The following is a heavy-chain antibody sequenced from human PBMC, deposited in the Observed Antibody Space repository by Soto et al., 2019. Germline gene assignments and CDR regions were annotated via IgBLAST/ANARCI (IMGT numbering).Heavy chain of an antibody. Sequence: QAQLVQSGAEVKKPGSSVKVSCKASGGTFSTYIISWVRQAPGQGLEWMGRIIPILGIANYAQNFQGRVTITADKSTRTVYMELSSLRSEDTAVYYCAREDYYGSGSYYNNDAFAIWGQGTMVTVSS. J-gene: IGHJ3*02. CDR2: IIPILGIA. CDR1: GGTFSTYI. CDR3: AREDYYGSGSYYNNDAFAI. V-gene: IGHV1-69*08. D-gene: IGHD3-10*01.